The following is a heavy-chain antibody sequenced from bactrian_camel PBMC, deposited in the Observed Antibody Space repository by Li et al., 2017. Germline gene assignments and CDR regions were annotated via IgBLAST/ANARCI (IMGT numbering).Heavy chain of an antibody. CDR2: IYLGGGVP. V-gene: IGHV3S54*01. Sequence: HVQLVESGGGSVQAGGSLRVSCGASEYTESVNCMGWYRQSPGKEREGVAAIYLGGGVPYYTDSVKGRFHISKDNEENTLYLQMNDLNPEDTATYYCAMRRASIACPTPISDNYWGQGTQVTVS. J-gene: IGHJ4*01. CDR1: EYTESVNC. CDR3: AMRRASIACPTPISDNY.